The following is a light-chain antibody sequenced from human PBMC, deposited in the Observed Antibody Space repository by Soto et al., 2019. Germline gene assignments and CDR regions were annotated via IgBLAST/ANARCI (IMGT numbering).Light chain of an antibody. Sequence: VVLTQSPATLSLSPGERATLSCRASRHVYINALGWYQQKPGRTPTLLIYGVSTRATDVPDRFSATGSGTDFSLTISRVEPEDSAVYYCQQYGASPFTFGPGTRLEI. CDR1: RHVYINA. V-gene: IGKV3-20*01. J-gene: IGKJ3*01. CDR3: QQYGASPFT. CDR2: GVS.